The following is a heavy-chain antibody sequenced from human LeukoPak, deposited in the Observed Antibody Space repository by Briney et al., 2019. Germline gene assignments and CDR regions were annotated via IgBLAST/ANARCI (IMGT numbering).Heavy chain of an antibody. V-gene: IGHV3-23*01. CDR3: ARDLGTTLAPSY. CDR2: IGGNGLST. D-gene: IGHD1-1*01. Sequence: GGSLRLSCAASGFTFSSYAMSWVRQAPGKGLEWVSAGVLEWVSTIGGNGLSTYYADSVKGRFTISRDNSKNTLYLQMNSLRADDTAICYCARDLGTTLAPSYWGQGTLVTVSS. CDR1: GFTFSSYA. J-gene: IGHJ4*02.